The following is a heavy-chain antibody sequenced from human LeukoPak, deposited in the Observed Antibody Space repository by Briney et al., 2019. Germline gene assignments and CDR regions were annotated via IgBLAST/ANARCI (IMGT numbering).Heavy chain of an antibody. V-gene: IGHV3-7*01. CDR3: ARAGGGDYPPKYYYYYYMDV. Sequence: GGSLRLSCAASGFTFRSHWMSWVRQAPGKGLEWIGNIKQDGSETYYVESVKGRFTISRDNAKNSLYLQMNSLRAEDTAVYYCARAGGGDYPPKYYYYYYMDVWGKGTTVTVSS. CDR2: IKQDGSET. J-gene: IGHJ6*03. CDR1: GFTFRSHW. D-gene: IGHD2-21*02.